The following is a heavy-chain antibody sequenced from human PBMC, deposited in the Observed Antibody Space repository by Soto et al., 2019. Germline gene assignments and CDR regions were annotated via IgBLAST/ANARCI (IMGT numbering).Heavy chain of an antibody. CDR1: GYTFTDNY. D-gene: IGHD1-26*01. Sequence: GSSVKVSCKASGYTFTDNYIHWLRQAPAQGLEWMGWINPNNDATNYVHTFQGRVTMTRETSLNTADKEWGSLRSDDTAMYYWSRECAVKTLLNSGSLHFGSRGQGTLVTVSS. J-gene: IGHJ4*02. V-gene: IGHV1-2*02. CDR3: SRECAVKTLLNSGSLHFGS. CDR2: INPNNDAT.